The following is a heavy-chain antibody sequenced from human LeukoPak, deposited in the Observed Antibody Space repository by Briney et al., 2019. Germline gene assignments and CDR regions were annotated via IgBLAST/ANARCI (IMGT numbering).Heavy chain of an antibody. CDR3: ATYVKWAAGDV. CDR1: GFPLGKIG. J-gene: IGHJ6*02. Sequence: GGSLNSSCTGPGFPLGKIGLMWVRKVQGRGRRWVANINQEGGAISYVDSVKGRFTISRDNAKNSLFLQMNSLRGDDTAIYYCATYVKWAAGDVWGQGTTVSVSS. D-gene: IGHD1-26*01. V-gene: IGHV3-7*01. CDR2: INQEGGAI.